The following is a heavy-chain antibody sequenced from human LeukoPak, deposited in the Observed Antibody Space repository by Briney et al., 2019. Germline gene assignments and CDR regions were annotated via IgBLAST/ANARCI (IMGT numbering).Heavy chain of an antibody. CDR2: ISAYNGNT. CDR1: XYX. Sequence: XYXXSWVXQXPGXXLEWMGWISAYNGNTNYAQKLQGRVTMTTDTSTSTAYMELRSLRSDDTAVYYCARSIAARPKDYWGQGTLVTVSS. J-gene: IGHJ4*02. CDR3: ARSIAARPKDY. V-gene: IGHV1-18*01. D-gene: IGHD6-6*01.